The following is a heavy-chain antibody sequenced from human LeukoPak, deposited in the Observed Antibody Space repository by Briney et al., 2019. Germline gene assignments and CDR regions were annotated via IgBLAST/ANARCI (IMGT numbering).Heavy chain of an antibody. J-gene: IGHJ6*02. Sequence: SETLSLTCAVYGGSFSGYYWSWIRQPPGKGLEWIGEINHSGSTNYNPSLKSRVTISVDTSKNQFSLKLSSVTAADTAVYYCARAHRLYGMDVWGQGTTVTVSS. CDR3: ARAHRLYGMDV. CDR2: INHSGST. V-gene: IGHV4-34*01. CDR1: GGSFSGYY.